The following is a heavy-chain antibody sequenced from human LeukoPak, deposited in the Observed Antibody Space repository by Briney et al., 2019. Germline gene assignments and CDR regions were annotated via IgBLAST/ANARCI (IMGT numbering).Heavy chain of an antibody. J-gene: IGHJ4*02. CDR1: GFTFRNYA. D-gene: IGHD1-26*01. CDR2: ISWNGDNI. Sequence: SGGSLRLSCAASGFTFRNYAMHWVRQVPGKGPEWVSGISWNGDNIAYADSVKGRFTISRDNAKNSLYLQMNGLRVEDTALYSCAKDVGHVGRNPDSWGQGTLVTVSS. V-gene: IGHV3-9*01. CDR3: AKDVGHVGRNPDS.